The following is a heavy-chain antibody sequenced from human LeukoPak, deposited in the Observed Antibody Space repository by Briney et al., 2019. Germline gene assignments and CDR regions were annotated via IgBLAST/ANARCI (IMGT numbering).Heavy chain of an antibody. J-gene: IGHJ4*02. V-gene: IGHV1-18*01. CDR2: ISAYNGNT. CDR3: ARDTYYYDSSGYFDY. Sequence: ASVKVSCKASGYTFSSYGISWVRQAPGQGLEWMGWISAYNGNTNYAQKVQGRVTMTTHTSTSTAYMELRSLRSDDTAVYYCARDTYYYDSSGYFDYWGQGTLVTVSS. D-gene: IGHD3-22*01. CDR1: GYTFSSYG.